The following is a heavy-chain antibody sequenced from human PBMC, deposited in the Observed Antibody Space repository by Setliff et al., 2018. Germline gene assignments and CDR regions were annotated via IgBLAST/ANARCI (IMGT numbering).Heavy chain of an antibody. D-gene: IGHD3-22*01. V-gene: IGHV4-61*09. CDR3: ARDVYLYDSSGYYYEMAQWYFDL. CDR2: IYTSGST. CDR1: GGSISSGSFY. J-gene: IGHJ2*01. Sequence: TLSLTCTVSGGSISSGSFYWSWIRQPAGKGLEWIGHIYTSGSTNHNPSLKTRVTISVDTSKNQFSLKLSSVTAADTAVYYCARDVYLYDSSGYYYEMAQWYFDLWGRGTLVTVSS.